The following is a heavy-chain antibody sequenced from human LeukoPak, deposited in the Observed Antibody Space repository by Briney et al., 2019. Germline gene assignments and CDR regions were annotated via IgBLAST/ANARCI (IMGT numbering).Heavy chain of an antibody. CDR3: ARAQYSSAGAGAYYYHGLDV. CDR2: IIPIFGTA. Sequence: ASVKVSCKASGGTFSSYAISWVRQAPGQGLEWMGGIIPIFGTANYAQKFQGKVTITADESTSTAYMELSSLRSEDTAVYYCARAQYSSAGAGAYYYHGLDVWGQGTTVTVSS. V-gene: IGHV1-69*13. J-gene: IGHJ6*02. D-gene: IGHD6-19*01. CDR1: GGTFSSYA.